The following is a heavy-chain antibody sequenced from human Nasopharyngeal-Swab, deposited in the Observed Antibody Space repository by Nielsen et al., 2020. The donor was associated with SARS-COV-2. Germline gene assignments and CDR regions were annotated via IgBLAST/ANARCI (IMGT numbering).Heavy chain of an antibody. Sequence: RQAPGKGLEWIGYIYYSGSTNYNPSLKGRVTISVDTSKNQFSLKLSSVTAADTAVYYCARQENYDYVWGSYRLNWFDPWGQGTLVTVSS. J-gene: IGHJ5*02. CDR3: ARQENYDYVWGSYRLNWFDP. D-gene: IGHD3-16*02. V-gene: IGHV4-59*08. CDR2: IYYSGST.